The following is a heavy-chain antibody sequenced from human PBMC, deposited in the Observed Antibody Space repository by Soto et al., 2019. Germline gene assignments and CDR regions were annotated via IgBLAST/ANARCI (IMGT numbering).Heavy chain of an antibody. D-gene: IGHD6-13*01. CDR3: ARSLYSSTWYFFDY. V-gene: IGHV3-30-3*01. CDR1: AFTFSDYT. CDR2: VSYDGSKE. J-gene: IGHJ4*02. Sequence: QVQLVESGGGVVQPGRSLRLSCAASAFTFSDYTMHWVRQAPGKGPEWVAVVSYDGSKEYYADSVKGRFTISRDNSKDTLYLQMNSLGPEDSAVYYCARSLYSSTWYFFDYWGQGTLVTVSS.